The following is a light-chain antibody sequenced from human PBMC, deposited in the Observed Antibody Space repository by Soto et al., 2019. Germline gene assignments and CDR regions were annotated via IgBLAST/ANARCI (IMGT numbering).Light chain of an antibody. Sequence: EIVMTQSPATLSVSPGERTTLSCRASQGVGNNLAWYQQKPGQAPRLLIYGAYTRATGIPARFSGSGSGTDFTLTISSLQSEDFAVYYCQHYNYWPPKTFGQGTKVEMK. CDR3: QHYNYWPPKT. J-gene: IGKJ1*01. V-gene: IGKV3-15*01. CDR1: QGVGNN. CDR2: GAY.